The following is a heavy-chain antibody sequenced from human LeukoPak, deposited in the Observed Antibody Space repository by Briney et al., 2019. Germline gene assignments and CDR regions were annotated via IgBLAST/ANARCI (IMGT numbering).Heavy chain of an antibody. CDR2: IYYSGST. D-gene: IGHD4-17*01. J-gene: IGHJ4*02. CDR3: ARGAFYGDYYFDY. V-gene: IGHV4-31*03. CDR1: GGSISSGGYY. Sequence: SETLSLTCTVSGGSISSGGYYWSWIRQHPGKGLEWIGYIYYSGSTYYNPSLKSRVTISVDTSKNQFSLKLSSVTAADTAVYYCARGAFYGDYYFDYWGQGTLVTVSS.